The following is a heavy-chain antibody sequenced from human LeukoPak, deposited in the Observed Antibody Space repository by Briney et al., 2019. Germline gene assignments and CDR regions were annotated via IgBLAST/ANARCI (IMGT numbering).Heavy chain of an antibody. J-gene: IGHJ6*03. Sequence: GGSLRLSCAASGFTFSNYWMTWVRQAPGKGLEWVANIRQDGSEKNCVDSVKGRFTISRDNAKNSLYLQMNSLRAEDTAVYYCARFRYMDVWGKGTPVTVSS. CDR2: IRQDGSEK. CDR1: GFTFSNYW. V-gene: IGHV3-7*01. CDR3: ARFRYMDV.